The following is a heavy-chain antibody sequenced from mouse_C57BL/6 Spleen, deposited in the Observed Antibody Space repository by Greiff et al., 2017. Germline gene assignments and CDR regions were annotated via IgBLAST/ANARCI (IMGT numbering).Heavy chain of an antibody. CDR1: GFTFSIYA. CDR3: ARDVTWYFDV. V-gene: IGHV5-4*01. CDR2: ISDGGSYT. Sequence: EVKLVESGGGLVKPGGSLKLSCAASGFTFSIYAMSWVRQTPEKRLEWVATISDGGSYTYYPDNVKGRFSISRDKAKNNLYLQMSHLKSEDTALYYCARDVTWYFDVWGTGTTVTVSS. J-gene: IGHJ1*03.